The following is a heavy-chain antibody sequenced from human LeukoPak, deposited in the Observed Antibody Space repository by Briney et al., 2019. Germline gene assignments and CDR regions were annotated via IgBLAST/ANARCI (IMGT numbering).Heavy chain of an antibody. CDR2: INPNSGGT. CDR3: TREESSTTCSDV. Sequence: ASVRVSCKASGYTFTGYYMHWVRQAPGQGLEWMGWINPNSGGTNYAQKFQGGVTMTRDTSISTAYMELSRLRSDDTAVYYCTREESSTTCSDVWGQGTTVTVSS. V-gene: IGHV1-2*02. CDR1: GYTFTGYY. D-gene: IGHD2-2*01. J-gene: IGHJ6*02.